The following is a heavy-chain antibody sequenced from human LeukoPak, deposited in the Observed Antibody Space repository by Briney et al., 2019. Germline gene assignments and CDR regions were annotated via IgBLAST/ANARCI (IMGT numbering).Heavy chain of an antibody. CDR3: ASDDVGYCSGGSCYSLDY. Sequence: SVKVSCKASGYSLSDYYMHWVRQAPGQGLEWMGGIIPIFGTANYAQKFQGRVTITTDESTSTAYVELSSLRSEDTAVYYCASDDVGYCSGGSCYSLDYWGQGTLVTVSS. V-gene: IGHV1-69*05. D-gene: IGHD2-15*01. J-gene: IGHJ4*02. CDR2: IIPIFGTA. CDR1: GYSLSDYY.